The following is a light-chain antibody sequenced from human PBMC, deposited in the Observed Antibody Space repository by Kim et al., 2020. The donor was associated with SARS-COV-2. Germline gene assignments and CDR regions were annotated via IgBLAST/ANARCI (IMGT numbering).Light chain of an antibody. Sequence: GDRVTITCRASQSISSYLAWYQQKPGKAPKLLIFAASTLQSGVPSRFSGSGSGTDFTLTISCLQSEDFATYFCQQYYAYPRTFSQGTKVDIK. CDR3: QQYYAYPRT. CDR1: QSISSY. V-gene: IGKV1-8*01. J-gene: IGKJ1*01. CDR2: AAS.